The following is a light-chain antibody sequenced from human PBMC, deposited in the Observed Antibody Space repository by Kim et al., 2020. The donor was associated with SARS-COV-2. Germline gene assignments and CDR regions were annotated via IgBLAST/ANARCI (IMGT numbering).Light chain of an antibody. CDR2: TTS. CDR3: QQTYSDFKT. J-gene: IGKJ1*01. V-gene: IGKV1-39*01. CDR1: QTVSGY. Sequence: GDRVTITCRASQTVSGYLNWYQQKPGKAPKLLIYTTSSLHTGVPSRFSGSGSGTDFTLTISSLQPEDFATYYCQQTYSDFKTFGQGTKV.